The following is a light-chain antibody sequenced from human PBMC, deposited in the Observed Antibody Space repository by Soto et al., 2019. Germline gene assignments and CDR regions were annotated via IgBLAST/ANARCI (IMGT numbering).Light chain of an antibody. CDR2: EVS. CDR3: NSYTSSTSRPYV. V-gene: IGLV2-14*01. J-gene: IGLJ1*01. CDR1: TNDVGGYNY. Sequence: QSVLTQPASVSGSPGQSITISCTGTTNDVGGYNYVSWYQQQPGKAPKLLIFEVSSRPSGVSNRFSGCKSGNTASLTISALQAEDEPDYFCNSYTSSTSRPYVFGTGTKVTVL.